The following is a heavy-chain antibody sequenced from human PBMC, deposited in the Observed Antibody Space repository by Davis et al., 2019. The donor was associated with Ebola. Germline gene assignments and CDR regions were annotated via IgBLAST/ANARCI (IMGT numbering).Heavy chain of an antibody. J-gene: IGHJ5*02. CDR1: GFTFSRFQ. Sequence: PGGSLRLSCAASGFTFSRFQMHWVRQVLGKGLVWVSHINTDGSDTTYADSVKGRFTISRDNANNTLYLQINSLRAEDTAIYYCVSDRFYSSSSKVAWFDPWGQGTQVTVSS. V-gene: IGHV3-74*01. D-gene: IGHD6-6*01. CDR3: VSDRFYSSSSKVAWFDP. CDR2: INTDGSDT.